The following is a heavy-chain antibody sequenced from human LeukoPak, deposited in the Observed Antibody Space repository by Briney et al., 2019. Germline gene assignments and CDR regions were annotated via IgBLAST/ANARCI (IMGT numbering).Heavy chain of an antibody. Sequence: ASVKVSCKASGYTFIGYYMHWVRQAPGQGLEWMGWINPNSGGTNYAQKFQGRVTMTRDTSISTAYMELSRLRSDDTAVYYCARDLLVRGVFAWFDPWGQGTLVTVSS. CDR3: ARDLLVRGVFAWFDP. CDR1: GYTFIGYY. J-gene: IGHJ5*02. CDR2: INPNSGGT. V-gene: IGHV1-2*02. D-gene: IGHD3-10*01.